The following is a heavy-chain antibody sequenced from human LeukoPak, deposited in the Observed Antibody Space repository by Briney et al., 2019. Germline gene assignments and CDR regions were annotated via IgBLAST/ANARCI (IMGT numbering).Heavy chain of an antibody. Sequence: PGGSLRLSCAASGFTFSTYWMHWVRQAPGKGLVRVSRIDGDGSDTNFADSVKGRFTISRDNAKNTVSLQMNSLRVEDTAVYYCVRGLDSYSYAYGLYWGQGTLVTVSS. CDR1: GFTFSTYW. V-gene: IGHV3-74*01. CDR2: IDGDGSDT. J-gene: IGHJ4*02. CDR3: VRGLDSYSYAYGLY. D-gene: IGHD5-18*01.